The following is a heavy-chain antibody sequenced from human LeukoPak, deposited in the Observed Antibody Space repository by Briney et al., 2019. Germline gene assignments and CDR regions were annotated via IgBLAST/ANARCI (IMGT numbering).Heavy chain of an antibody. Sequence: SSETLSLTCTVSGGSISSGSYYWGWIRQPPGKGLEWIGNFYYSGSTYYNPSLKSRVTISVDTSKNQFSLKLNSVTAADTAVYFCARQLSHWFDPWGPGTLVTVSS. J-gene: IGHJ5*02. CDR1: GGSISSGSYY. CDR3: ARQLSHWFDP. CDR2: FYYSGST. V-gene: IGHV4-39*01.